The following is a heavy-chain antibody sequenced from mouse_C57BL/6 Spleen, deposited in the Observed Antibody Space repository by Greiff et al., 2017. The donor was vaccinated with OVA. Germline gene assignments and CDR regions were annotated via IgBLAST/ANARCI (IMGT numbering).Heavy chain of an antibody. CDR3: ARRAESNGWYFDV. Sequence: QVTLKVSGPGLLQSSQTLSLTCSFSGFSLSTSGMGVSWIRQPSGKGLEWLAHIYWDDDKRYNPSLKSRLTISKDTSRNQVFLKITSVDTADTATYYCARRAESNGWYFDVWGTGTTVTVSS. CDR2: IYWDDDK. D-gene: IGHD2-5*01. V-gene: IGHV8-12*01. J-gene: IGHJ1*03. CDR1: GFSLSTSGMG.